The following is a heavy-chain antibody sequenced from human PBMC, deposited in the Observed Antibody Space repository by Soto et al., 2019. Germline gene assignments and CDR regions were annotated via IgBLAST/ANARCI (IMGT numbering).Heavy chain of an antibody. CDR1: GFTFTSSA. CDR2: IVVGSGNT. D-gene: IGHD3-22*01. J-gene: IGHJ3*02. Sequence: SVKVSCKASGFTFTSSAVQCVLQSLLQRLEWIGWIVVGSGNTNYAQKFQERVTITRDMSTSTAYMELSSLRSEDTAVYYCAADRYYYDSSGYSDAFDIWGQGTMVTVSS. CDR3: AADRYYYDSSGYSDAFDI. V-gene: IGHV1-58*01.